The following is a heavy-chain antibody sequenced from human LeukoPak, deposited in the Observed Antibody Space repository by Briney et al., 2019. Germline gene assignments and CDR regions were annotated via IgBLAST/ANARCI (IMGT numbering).Heavy chain of an antibody. CDR3: ARGSAMVRGVIGFDY. CDR1: GYTFTSYG. V-gene: IGHV1-18*01. D-gene: IGHD3-10*01. CDR2: ISAYNGNT. J-gene: IGHJ4*02. Sequence: ASVKVSCKASGYTFTSYGISWVRQAPGQGLEWMGWISAYNGNTNYAQKLLGRVTMTTDTSTGTAYMELRSLRSDDTAVYYCARGSAMVRGVIGFDYWGQGTLVTVSS.